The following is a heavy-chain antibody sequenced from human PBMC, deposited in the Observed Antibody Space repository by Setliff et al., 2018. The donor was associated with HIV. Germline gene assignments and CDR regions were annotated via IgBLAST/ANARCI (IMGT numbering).Heavy chain of an antibody. Sequence: WASVKVSCKASGGRFSSYAMSWVRQAPGQGLEWMGGIIPMFGSANYAQKFQGRVTITADGSTRTVYMVLSSLRSEDTAVYCCARGTDGDYYYYMDVWGKGTTVTVSS. D-gene: IGHD3-10*01. CDR2: IIPMFGSA. J-gene: IGHJ6*03. V-gene: IGHV1-69*13. CDR3: ARGTDGDYYYYMDV. CDR1: GGRFSSYA.